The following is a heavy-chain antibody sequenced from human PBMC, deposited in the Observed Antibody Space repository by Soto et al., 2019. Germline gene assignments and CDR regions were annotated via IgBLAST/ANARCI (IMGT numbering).Heavy chain of an antibody. D-gene: IGHD5-18*01. CDR3: ARSGYSYGPNPLLY. J-gene: IGHJ4*02. Sequence: QVQLQESGPGLVKPSQTLSLTCTVSGGSISSGGYYWSWIRQHPGKGLEWIGYIYYSGSPYYNPSLKSRVTISVDPSKNQFSLQLSSVTAADTAVYYCARSGYSYGPNPLLYWGQGTLVTVSS. V-gene: IGHV4-31*03. CDR1: GGSISSGGYY. CDR2: IYYSGSP.